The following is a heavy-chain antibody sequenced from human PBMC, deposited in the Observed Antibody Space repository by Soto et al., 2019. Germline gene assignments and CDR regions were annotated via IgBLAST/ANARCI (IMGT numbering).Heavy chain of an antibody. CDR1: GFTLDDYT. Sequence: VQLVESGGGLVQPGGSLRLSCAASGFTLDDYTMHWVRQAPGKGLEWVAGVGWNGGDIVYADSVKGRFTVSRDNTKNSLYLEMNSLRTEDKAIYYCAKDRAVVVPVSTSYFHYYGLDVWGQGTTVTVS. CDR2: VGWNGGDI. D-gene: IGHD2-2*01. CDR3: AKDRAVVVPVSTSYFHYYGLDV. V-gene: IGHV3-9*01. J-gene: IGHJ6*02.